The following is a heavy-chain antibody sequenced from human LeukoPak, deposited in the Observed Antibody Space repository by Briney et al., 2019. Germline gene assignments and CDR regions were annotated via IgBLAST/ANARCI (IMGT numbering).Heavy chain of an antibody. CDR1: GFTFSSYS. D-gene: IGHD3-3*01. CDR3: ARDPPWSGYTTYYFDY. CDR2: ISSGSSTI. V-gene: IGHV3-48*02. J-gene: IGHJ4*02. Sequence: GGSLRLSCAASGFTFSSYSMNCVRQAPGKGLEWVPYISSGSSTIYYADSVKGRFTISRDNAKNSLYLQMNSLRDEDTAVYYCARDPPWSGYTTYYFDYWGQGTLVTVSS.